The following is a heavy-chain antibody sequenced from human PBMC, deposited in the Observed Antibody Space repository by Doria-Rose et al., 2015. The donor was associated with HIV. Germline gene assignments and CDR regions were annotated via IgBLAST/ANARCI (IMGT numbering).Heavy chain of an antibody. Sequence: QVQLVQSGAEVRKPASSVKVSCQASGDTLMNYAINWVRQAPGQGLEWMGGIIPIFASANYAQKFQGRVTITADTSTSTVYMDLSDLRSEDTAIYYCASPSELRFFEWSHFDSWGQGVLVTVSS. CDR3: ASPSELRFFEWSHFDS. D-gene: IGHD3-3*01. J-gene: IGHJ4*02. CDR2: IIPIFASA. CDR1: GDTLMNYA. V-gene: IGHV1-69*14.